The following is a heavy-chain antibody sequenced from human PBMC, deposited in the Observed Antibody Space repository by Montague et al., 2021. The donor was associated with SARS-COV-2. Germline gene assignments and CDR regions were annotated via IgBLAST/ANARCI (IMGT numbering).Heavy chain of an antibody. CDR1: GGSFSGYY. Sequence: SETLSLTCAVYGGSFSGYYWSWIRQPPGKGLEWIGEINHSGSTNYNPSLKSRVTISVDTSKNQFSLKLSSVTAADTAAYYCASRGAGWFGSNPERFDYWGQGTLVTVSS. D-gene: IGHD3-10*01. CDR2: INHSGST. CDR3: ASRGAGWFGSNPERFDY. V-gene: IGHV4-34*01. J-gene: IGHJ4*02.